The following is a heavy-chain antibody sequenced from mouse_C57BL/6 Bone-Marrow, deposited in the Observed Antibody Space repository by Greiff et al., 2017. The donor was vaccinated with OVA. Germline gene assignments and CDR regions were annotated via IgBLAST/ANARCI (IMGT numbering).Heavy chain of an antibody. J-gene: IGHJ3*01. Sequence: QVQLQQPGAELVKPGASVKLSCKASGYTFTSYWMHWVKQRPGQGLEWIGMIHPNSGSTNYNEKFKSKATLTVDKSSSTAYMQLSRLTSEDSAVYSCARYYYWFAYWGQGTLVTVSA. CDR3: ARYYYWFAY. D-gene: IGHD1-1*01. V-gene: IGHV1-64*01. CDR1: GYTFTSYW. CDR2: IHPNSGST.